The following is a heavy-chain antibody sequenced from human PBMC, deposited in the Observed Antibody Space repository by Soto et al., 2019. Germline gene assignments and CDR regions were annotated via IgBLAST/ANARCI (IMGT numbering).Heavy chain of an antibody. CDR3: ARDRWAVTEGDDFDI. CDR1: GFTFSSYA. CDR2: ISSTGGST. J-gene: IGHJ3*02. V-gene: IGHV3-64*01. D-gene: IGHD6-19*01. Sequence: EVQLVESGGGLVQPGGSLRLSCAASGFTFSSYAMHWVRQAPGKGLEYVSAISSTGGSTNYANSVKGRFTISRDNSKNPLYLQMGSLRAEDMAVYYCARDRWAVTEGDDFDIWGQGTMVTVSS.